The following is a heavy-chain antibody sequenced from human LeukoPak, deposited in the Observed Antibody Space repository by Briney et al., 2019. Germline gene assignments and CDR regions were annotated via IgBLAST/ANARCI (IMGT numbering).Heavy chain of an antibody. CDR1: GFTFSTYA. Sequence: GGSLRLSCAASGFTFSTYAMSWVRQAPGQGLEWVSSISGDGGSTYYAESVKGRFTISRDNSKNTLYLQMNSLRAEDTAVYYCARDLWRSSWYVAPYYYYGMDVWGQGTTVTVSS. CDR3: ARDLWRSSWYVAPYYYYGMDV. J-gene: IGHJ6*02. D-gene: IGHD6-13*01. CDR2: ISGDGGST. V-gene: IGHV3-23*01.